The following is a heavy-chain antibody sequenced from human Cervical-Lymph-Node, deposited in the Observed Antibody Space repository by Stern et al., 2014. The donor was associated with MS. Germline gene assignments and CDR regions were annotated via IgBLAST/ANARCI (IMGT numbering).Heavy chain of an antibody. Sequence: QVQLVQSGPEVKKPWASVRVSCKASGYTFSNYGISWVRQAPGQGLEWVGGISVYNGNTKYAQNFQGRVTMTTDTSTSTAYMELRSLRSDDTAMYYCARDGPILISAGWYFDFWSQGTLVSVSS. D-gene: IGHD3-3*02. CDR2: ISVYNGNT. V-gene: IGHV1-18*01. CDR1: GYTFSNYG. J-gene: IGHJ4*02. CDR3: ARDGPILISAGWYFDF.